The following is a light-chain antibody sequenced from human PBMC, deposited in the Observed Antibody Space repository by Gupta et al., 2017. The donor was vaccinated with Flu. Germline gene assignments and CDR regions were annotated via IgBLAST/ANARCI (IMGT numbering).Light chain of an antibody. CDR3: QLRGT. CDR2: DAS. V-gene: IGKV3-11*01. Sequence: EIVLTQSPATLSLSPGERATLSCRASQSVSSFLAWYQQKPGQAPRLLIYDASNRATGIPARFSGSGSETDFSRTISSLEPEDFAVYYCQLRGTFGQGTKVEIK. J-gene: IGKJ1*01. CDR1: QSVSSF.